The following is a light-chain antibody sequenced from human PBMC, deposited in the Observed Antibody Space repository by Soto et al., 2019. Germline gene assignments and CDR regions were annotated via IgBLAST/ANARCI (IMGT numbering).Light chain of an antibody. V-gene: IGKV3-15*01. Sequence: EIVMTQSPAPLSVSPGERATLSCRASQSVANKVAWYQQRPGQAPRLLIYGTSTRATGIPARFSGSGSGTEFSHTISSLQSEDFAVYYCQQHNNWPPWTFGQGTKVEIK. J-gene: IGKJ1*01. CDR2: GTS. CDR3: QQHNNWPPWT. CDR1: QSVANK.